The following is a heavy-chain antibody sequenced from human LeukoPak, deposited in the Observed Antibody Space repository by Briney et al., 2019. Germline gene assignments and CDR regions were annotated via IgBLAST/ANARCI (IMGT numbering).Heavy chain of an antibody. CDR1: GFTFSNAW. Sequence: GGSHRLSCAASGFTFSNAWMNWVRQAPGKGLEWVGRIKSKSDGGTTDYAAPVKGRFTISRDDSKNTLYLQMNSLKTEDTAVYYCTTEGEVVRGVSLDCWGQGTLVTVSS. CDR3: TTEGEVVRGVSLDC. J-gene: IGHJ4*02. V-gene: IGHV3-15*01. D-gene: IGHD3-10*01. CDR2: IKSKSDGGTT.